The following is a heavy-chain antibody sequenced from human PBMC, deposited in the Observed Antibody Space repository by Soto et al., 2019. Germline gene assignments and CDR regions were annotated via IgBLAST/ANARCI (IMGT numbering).Heavy chain of an antibody. D-gene: IGHD1-26*01. CDR2: IYYSGST. CDR1: GGSVSSGSYY. V-gene: IGHV4-61*01. J-gene: IGHJ5*02. Sequence: PSETLSLTCTVSGGSVSSGSYYWSWIRQPPGKGLEWIGYIYYSGSTNYNPSLKSRVTIPVDTSKNQFSLKLSSVTAADTAVYYCARDLVVGAANWFDPWGQGTLVTVSS. CDR3: ARDLVVGAANWFDP.